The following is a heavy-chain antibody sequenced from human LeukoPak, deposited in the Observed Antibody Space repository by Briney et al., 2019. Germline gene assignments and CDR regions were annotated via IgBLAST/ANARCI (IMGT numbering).Heavy chain of an antibody. CDR1: GFTVSSNY. Sequence: GGSLRLSCAASGFTVSSNYMSWVRHAPGQGLEWVSVIYSGGSTFYADSVKGRFTISRDNSKNTLYLQMNSLRAEDTAVYFCARSAARYYFDCWGQGTLVTVSS. J-gene: IGHJ4*02. CDR2: IYSGGST. D-gene: IGHD6-13*01. V-gene: IGHV3-53*01. CDR3: ARSAARYYFDC.